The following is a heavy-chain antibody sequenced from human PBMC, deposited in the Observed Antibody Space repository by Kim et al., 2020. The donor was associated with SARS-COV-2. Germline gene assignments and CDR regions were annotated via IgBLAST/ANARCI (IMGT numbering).Heavy chain of an antibody. CDR2: K. CDR3: ARTPYYYYGMDV. Sequence: KKLADAVKDRFTISGVNSKDKLYLQMTILRTADTAVYYCARTPYYYYGMDVWGQGTTVTVSS. V-gene: IGHV3-30*07. J-gene: IGHJ6*02.